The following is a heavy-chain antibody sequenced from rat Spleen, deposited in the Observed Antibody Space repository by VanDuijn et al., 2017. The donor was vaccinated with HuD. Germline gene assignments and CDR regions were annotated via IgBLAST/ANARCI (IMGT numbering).Heavy chain of an antibody. CDR2: IAVTGGDT. D-gene: IGHD1-12*03. J-gene: IGHJ3*01. CDR3: ARHYYYDGYWFAY. V-gene: IGHV5-31*01. Sequence: EVQLVESGGGLVQPGRSLKLSCVTSGFTFTNYWMTWIRQAPGKGLEWVASIAVTGGDTYYPDSVKGRFTISRDNAKSTLYLQMNSLRSEDTATYYCARHYYYDGYWFAYWGQGTLVTVSS. CDR1: GFTFTNYW.